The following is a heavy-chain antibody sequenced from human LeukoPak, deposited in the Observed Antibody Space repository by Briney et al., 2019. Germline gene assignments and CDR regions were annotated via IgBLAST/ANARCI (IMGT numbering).Heavy chain of an antibody. CDR1: EFTFSTYG. J-gene: IGHJ4*02. CDR3: AKDRYSGLNTIDY. D-gene: IGHD6-13*01. V-gene: IGHV3-30*18. Sequence: PGGSLRLSCAASEFTFSTYGMHWVRQAPGKGLEWVAVISYDGSYKFYADSVKGRFTNSRDNSKSTLYLQMNSLRAEDTAVYYCAKDRYSGLNTIDYWGQGTLVTVSS. CDR2: ISYDGSYK.